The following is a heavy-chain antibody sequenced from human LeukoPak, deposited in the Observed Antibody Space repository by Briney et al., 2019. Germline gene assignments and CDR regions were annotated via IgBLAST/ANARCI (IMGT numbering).Heavy chain of an antibody. Sequence: GESLKISCAASGFSFGTYAMTWVRQAPGRGLECVATISGSGGNTYYTDSVKGRFTISRDNSVHTLFLQMSSLRAEDTALYYCTKGGVVRGFDYGGRGVLVTVSS. CDR3: TKGGVVRGFDY. CDR2: ISGSGGNT. V-gene: IGHV3-23*01. D-gene: IGHD2-21*01. CDR1: GFSFGTYA. J-gene: IGHJ4*02.